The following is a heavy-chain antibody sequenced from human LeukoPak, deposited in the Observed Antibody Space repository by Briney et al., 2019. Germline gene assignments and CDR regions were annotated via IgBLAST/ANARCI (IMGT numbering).Heavy chain of an antibody. CDR2: ISAYNGNT. CDR3: ARGSSSSWYYFDY. Sequence: ASVKVSCKASGYTFTSYGISWVRQAPGQGLEWMGWISAYNGNTNYAQKFQGWVTMTRDTSISTAYMELSRLRSDDTAVYYCARGSSSSWYYFDYWGQGTLVTVSS. CDR1: GYTFTSYG. D-gene: IGHD6-13*01. V-gene: IGHV1-18*01. J-gene: IGHJ4*02.